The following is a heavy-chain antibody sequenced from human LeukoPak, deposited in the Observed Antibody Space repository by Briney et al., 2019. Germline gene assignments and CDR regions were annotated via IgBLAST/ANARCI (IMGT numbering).Heavy chain of an antibody. Sequence: SETLSLTCTVSGVSGKNRFYFWGWLRQPPGKGLEWVATMSYTGTTYYSPPHECRVPMSGDTSQTHFSLTLNSVTAADTAVYYCARPAPSSTVADWFDPWGQGTLVTVSS. CDR2: MSYTGTT. D-gene: IGHD4-23*01. CDR3: ARPAPSSTVADWFDP. CDR1: GVSGKNRFYF. V-gene: IGHV4-39*02. J-gene: IGHJ5*02.